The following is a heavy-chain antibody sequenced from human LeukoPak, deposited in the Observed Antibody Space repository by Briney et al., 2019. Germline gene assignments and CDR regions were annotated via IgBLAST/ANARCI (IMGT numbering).Heavy chain of an antibody. Sequence: RGESLKISCKGSGYSFTSYWIGWVRQVPGKGLEWMGIIYPGDSDTRYSPSFQGQVIISADKSISTAYLQWSSLKASDTAMYYCARTFGCSTTNCYPDVWGQGTTVTVSS. CDR3: ARTFGCSTTNCYPDV. D-gene: IGHD2-2*01. CDR1: GYSFTSYW. J-gene: IGHJ6*02. V-gene: IGHV5-51*01. CDR2: IYPGDSDT.